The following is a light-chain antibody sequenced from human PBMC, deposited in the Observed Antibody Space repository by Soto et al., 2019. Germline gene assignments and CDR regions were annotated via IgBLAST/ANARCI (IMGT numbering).Light chain of an antibody. Sequence: EIVMTQSPATLSVSPGERATLSCRASQSVGSNLAWYQQKPGQAPRLLIYGASTRATGIPARFSGSGSGTDFTLTISSLQPDDFATYYCQHYNSYSEAFGQGTKVELK. V-gene: IGKV3-15*01. J-gene: IGKJ1*01. CDR2: GAS. CDR3: QHYNSYSEA. CDR1: QSVGSN.